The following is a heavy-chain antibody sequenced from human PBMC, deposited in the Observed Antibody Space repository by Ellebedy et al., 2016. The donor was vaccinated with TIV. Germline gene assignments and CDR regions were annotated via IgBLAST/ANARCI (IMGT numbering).Heavy chain of an antibody. J-gene: IGHJ4*02. Sequence: LSLTCAASGFTFSSFAMHWVRQAPGKGLEWLSVISAGGDNTYHADSVKGRFTITRENSKNTVYLQMDRLKAEDTAVYYCTKGTSSGFNYDRVGSEYWGQGTLVTVSS. D-gene: IGHD3-22*01. CDR2: ISAGGDNT. CDR1: GFTFSSFA. CDR3: TKGTSSGFNYDRVGSEY. V-gene: IGHV3-23*01.